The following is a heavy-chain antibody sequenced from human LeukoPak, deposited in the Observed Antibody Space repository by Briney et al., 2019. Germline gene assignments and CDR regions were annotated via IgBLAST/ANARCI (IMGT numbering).Heavy chain of an antibody. Sequence: SETLSLTCTVSGGSISSYYWSWIRQPPGKGLEWIGYIYYSGSTNYNPSLKSRVTISVDTSKNQFSLKLSSVTAADTAVYYCARAARYSYGLGNWFDPWGQGTLVTVSS. CDR1: GGSISSYY. CDR2: IYYSGST. J-gene: IGHJ5*02. D-gene: IGHD5-18*01. V-gene: IGHV4-59*12. CDR3: ARAARYSYGLGNWFDP.